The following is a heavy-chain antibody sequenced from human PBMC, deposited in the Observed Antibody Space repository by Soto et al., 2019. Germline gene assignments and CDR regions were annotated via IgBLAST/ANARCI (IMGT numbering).Heavy chain of an antibody. J-gene: IGHJ4*02. CDR2: IYHDGNT. V-gene: IGHV4-4*02. CDR1: GGAISSRSW. D-gene: IGHD5-18*01. CDR3: ARAYSYGLFDS. Sequence: QVQLQESGPGLVKPSGTLSLTCAVSGGAISSRSWWSWVRQPPGKGLEWIGEIYHDGNTNYNPSLKSRVTVSLDKSKNQFSLKLSSVTAADTAVYYCARAYSYGLFDSWGQGTLVTVSS.